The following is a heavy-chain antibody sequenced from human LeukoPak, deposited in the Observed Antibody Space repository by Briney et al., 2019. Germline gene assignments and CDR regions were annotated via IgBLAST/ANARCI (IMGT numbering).Heavy chain of an antibody. V-gene: IGHV3-33*01. CDR2: IWYDGSNK. Sequence: GGSLRLSCAASGLTFSNYGMHWVRQGPGKGLECVAVIWYDGSNKYYSDSVRGRFTISRDNSKNTLYLQMNSLRAEDTAVYYCARGYDYGDYGVVEWGQGTLVTVSS. J-gene: IGHJ4*02. CDR3: ARGYDYGDYGVVE. D-gene: IGHD4-17*01. CDR1: GLTFSNYG.